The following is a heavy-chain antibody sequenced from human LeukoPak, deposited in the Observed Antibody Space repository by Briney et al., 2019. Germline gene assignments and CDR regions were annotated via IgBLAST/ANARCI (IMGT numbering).Heavy chain of an antibody. CDR3: ARAFDYYDSSGYFDY. Sequence: PGGSLRLSCAASGFTFSSYGMHWVRQAPGKGLEWVAVIWYDGSNKYYADSVKGRFTISRDNSKNTLYLQMNSLRAEDTAVYYCARAFDYYDSSGYFDYWGQGTLVTVSS. CDR2: IWYDGSNK. V-gene: IGHV3-33*01. J-gene: IGHJ4*02. CDR1: GFTFSSYG. D-gene: IGHD3-22*01.